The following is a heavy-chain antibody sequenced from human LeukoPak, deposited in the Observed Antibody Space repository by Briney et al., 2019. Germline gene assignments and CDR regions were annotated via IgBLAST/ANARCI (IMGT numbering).Heavy chain of an antibody. D-gene: IGHD6-6*01. CDR2: ISYDGSNQ. V-gene: IGHV3-30*04. Sequence: GRSLRLSCAASGFTFSSYAMHWVRQAPGKGLEWVAVISYDGSNQYYADSVKGRFTISRDNSKNTLYLQMNSLRVGDMAVYYCARVQGGSSSGFDYWGQGNLVTVSS. CDR3: ARVQGGSSSGFDY. CDR1: GFTFSSYA. J-gene: IGHJ4*02.